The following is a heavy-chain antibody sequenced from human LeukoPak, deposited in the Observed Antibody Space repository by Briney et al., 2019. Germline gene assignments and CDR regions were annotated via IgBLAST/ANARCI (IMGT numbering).Heavy chain of an antibody. CDR1: GYTFSGYY. Sequence: ASVRVSCKASGYTFSGYYMHWVRQAPRQGLEWMGWINANSGGTKYAQKFQDRVTMTRDTSVSTAYMELSRLRFDDAAVYYCARYLAATYDAFDLWGQGTMVTVSP. CDR3: ARYLAATYDAFDL. J-gene: IGHJ3*01. CDR2: INANSGGT. D-gene: IGHD2-15*01. V-gene: IGHV1-2*02.